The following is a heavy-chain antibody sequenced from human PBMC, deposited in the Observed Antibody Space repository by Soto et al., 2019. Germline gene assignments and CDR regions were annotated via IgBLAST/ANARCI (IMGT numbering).Heavy chain of an antibody. CDR3: ARRGGEDYYYYGMDV. CDR1: GYSFTSYW. V-gene: IGHV5-51*01. D-gene: IGHD2-21*01. J-gene: IGHJ6*02. Sequence: GESLKISCKGSGYSFTSYWIGWVRQMPGKGLEWMGIIYPGDSDTRYSPSFQGQVTISADKSISTAYPQWSSLKASDTAMYYCARRGGEDYYYYGMDVWGQGTTVTVYS. CDR2: IYPGDSDT.